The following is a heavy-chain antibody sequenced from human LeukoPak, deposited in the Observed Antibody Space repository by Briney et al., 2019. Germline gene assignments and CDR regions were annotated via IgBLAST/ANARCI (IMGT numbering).Heavy chain of an antibody. CDR1: GFTFSSYG. CDR3: ARGDYFDN. V-gene: IGHV3-30*03. J-gene: IGHJ4*02. CDR2: ISYDGSDK. Sequence: PGGSLRLSCAASGFTFSSYGMHWVRQAPGKGLEWVAVISYDGSDKYYADSVKGRFTISRDDSKNTLYLQMSSLRAEDTAVYYCARGDYFDNWGQGTVVTVSS.